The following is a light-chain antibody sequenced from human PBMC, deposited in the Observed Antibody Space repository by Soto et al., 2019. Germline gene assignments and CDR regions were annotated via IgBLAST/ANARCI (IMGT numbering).Light chain of an antibody. CDR1: QSISSW. CDR3: QQYNSSPT. J-gene: IGKJ4*01. Sequence: DIQMTQSPSTLSASVGDRVTITCRASQSISSWLAWYQQKPGKAPKLLIYDASSLESGVPSRFSGSGSGTDFTLTISSLQPDDFATYYCQQYNSSPTFGGGTKVDIK. CDR2: DAS. V-gene: IGKV1-5*01.